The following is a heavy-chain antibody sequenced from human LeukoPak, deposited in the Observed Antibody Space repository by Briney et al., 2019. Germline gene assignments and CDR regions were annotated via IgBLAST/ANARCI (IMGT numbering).Heavy chain of an antibody. CDR2: IIPIFGTA. V-gene: IGHV1-69*13. CDR3: ASLESYYGGNSGDY. D-gene: IGHD4-23*01. CDR1: GGTFSSYA. J-gene: IGHJ4*02. Sequence: SVKASCTASGGTFSSYAISWVRQAPGQGLEWMGGIIPIFGTANYAQKFQGRVTITADESTSTAYMELSSLRSEDTAVYYCASLESYYGGNSGDYWGQGTLVTVSS.